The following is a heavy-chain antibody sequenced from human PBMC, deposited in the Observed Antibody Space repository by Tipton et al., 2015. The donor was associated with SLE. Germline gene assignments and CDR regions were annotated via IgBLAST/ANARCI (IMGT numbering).Heavy chain of an antibody. CDR2: ISSSGSTI. CDR1: GFTFSSYE. V-gene: IGHV3-48*03. D-gene: IGHD1-26*01. J-gene: IGHJ4*02. Sequence: GSLRLSCAASGFTFSSYEMNWVRQAPGKGLEWVSYISSSGSTIYYADSVKGRFTISRDNAKNSLYLQMNSLRAEDTAVYYCAREDGYSGSRTFDYWGQGTLVTVSS. CDR3: AREDGYSGSRTFDY.